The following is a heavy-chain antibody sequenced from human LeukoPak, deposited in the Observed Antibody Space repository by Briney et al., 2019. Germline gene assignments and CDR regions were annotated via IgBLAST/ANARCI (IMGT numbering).Heavy chain of an antibody. J-gene: IGHJ3*02. CDR2: ISSSSTYI. V-gene: IGHV3-21*01. D-gene: IGHD4-17*01. CDR3: ASGDYGAPKAFDI. CDR1: GFTFDSYW. Sequence: GGSLRLSCAASGFTFDSYWMTWVRQAPGRGLEWVSSISSSSTYIYYADSVKGRFTISRDNAKNSLSLQMNSLRADDTALYYCASGDYGAPKAFDIWGQGTLVTVSS.